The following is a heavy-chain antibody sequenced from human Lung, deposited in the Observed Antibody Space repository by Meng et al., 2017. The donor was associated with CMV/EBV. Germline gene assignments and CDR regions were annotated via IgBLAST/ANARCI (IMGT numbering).Heavy chain of an antibody. CDR3: ACNSGDC. V-gene: IGHV3-7*01. J-gene: IGHJ4*02. D-gene: IGHD3-10*01. CDR1: GFTFSSHW. CDR2: IKADGSEK. Sequence: GESLKISCAASGFTFSSHWMCWVRQAPGKGLEWVANIKADGSEKYYVDSVKGRFTVSRDNAKNSLYLQMNSLRAEDTAVYYCACNSGDCWGRGTLVTFSS.